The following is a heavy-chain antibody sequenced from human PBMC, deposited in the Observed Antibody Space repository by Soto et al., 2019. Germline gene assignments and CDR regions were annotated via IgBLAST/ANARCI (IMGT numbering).Heavy chain of an antibody. CDR1: GFTFSSYA. D-gene: IGHD3-9*01. J-gene: IGHJ3*02. CDR2: ISGSGGST. Sequence: GGSLRLSCAASGFTFSSYAMSWVRQAPGKGLEWVSAISGSGGSTYYADSVKGRFTISRDNSKNTLYLQMNSLRAEDTAVYYCAKLEGLGYFDWLLYAFDIWGQGTMVTVS. V-gene: IGHV3-23*01. CDR3: AKLEGLGYFDWLLYAFDI.